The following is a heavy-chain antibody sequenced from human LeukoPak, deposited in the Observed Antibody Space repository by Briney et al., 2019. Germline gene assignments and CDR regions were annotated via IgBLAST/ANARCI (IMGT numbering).Heavy chain of an antibody. J-gene: IGHJ6*03. D-gene: IGHD1-26*01. Sequence: PGGSLRLSCAASGFTFSSYGMHWVRQAPGKGLEWVAFIRYDGSNKYYADSVKGRFTISRDDSKNTLYLQMNSLRAEDTAVYYCAKDWGGGVGASKVNYYYYYMDVWGKGTTVTVSS. V-gene: IGHV3-30*02. CDR3: AKDWGGGVGASKVNYYYYYMDV. CDR2: IRYDGSNK. CDR1: GFTFSSYG.